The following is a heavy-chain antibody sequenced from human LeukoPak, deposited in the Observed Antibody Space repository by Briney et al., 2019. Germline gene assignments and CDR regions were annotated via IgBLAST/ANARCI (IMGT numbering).Heavy chain of an antibody. CDR3: AKGGRGNGEVY. CDR2: ISYDGNNK. J-gene: IGHJ4*02. CDR1: GFTFGSYG. D-gene: IGHD2-8*01. V-gene: IGHV3-30*18. Sequence: GRSLRLSCAASGFTFGSYGMHWVRQAPGKGLEWVAVISYDGNNKHYAGSVKGRFTISRDNSKNTLYLQMNSLRAEDTAVYYCAKGGRGNGEVYWGQGTLVTVSS.